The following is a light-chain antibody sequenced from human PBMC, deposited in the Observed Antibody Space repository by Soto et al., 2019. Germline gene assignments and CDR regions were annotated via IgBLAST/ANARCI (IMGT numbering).Light chain of an antibody. CDR1: QDIRSY. V-gene: IGKV1-9*01. CDR3: QQLNSYPFT. CDR2: VAS. Sequence: DIQLTQSPSFVSASVGDRVTLTCRASQDIRSYVAWYQQKPGKAPELLIYVASTLQRRVPSRFSGSGSGTEFTLTISSLQPEDFATYYCQQLNSYPFTFGPGTTVDIK. J-gene: IGKJ3*01.